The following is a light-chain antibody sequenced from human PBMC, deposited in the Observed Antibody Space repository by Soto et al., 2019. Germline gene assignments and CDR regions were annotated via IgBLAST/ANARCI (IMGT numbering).Light chain of an antibody. V-gene: IGKV1-9*01. Sequence: YASSLAATVGCIVPLTCRSSQGIIIYLAWYQQKPGKAPKVLIYATSTLQSGVPSRFSGSGSGTEFTLTISCLQPEEFATYYYQEFNTFPRTFAQGGNVDIK. CDR1: QGIIIY. CDR2: ATS. CDR3: QEFNTFPRT. J-gene: IGKJ1*01.